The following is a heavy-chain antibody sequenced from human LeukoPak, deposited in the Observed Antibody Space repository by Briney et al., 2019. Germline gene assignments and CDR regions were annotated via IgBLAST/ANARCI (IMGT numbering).Heavy chain of an antibody. Sequence: PSETLSLTCAVYGGSFSGYYWSWIRQPPGKGLEWIGEINHSGSTNYNPSLKSRVTISVDTSKNQFSLKLSSVTAADTAVYYCARGDYYDSSGLFDYWGRGTLVTVSS. V-gene: IGHV4-34*01. D-gene: IGHD3-22*01. CDR3: ARGDYYDSSGLFDY. CDR2: INHSGST. J-gene: IGHJ4*02. CDR1: GGSFSGYY.